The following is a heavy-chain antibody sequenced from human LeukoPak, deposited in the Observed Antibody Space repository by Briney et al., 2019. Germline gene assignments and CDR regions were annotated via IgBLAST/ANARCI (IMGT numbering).Heavy chain of an antibody. V-gene: IGHV1-18*01. Sequence: ASVKVSCKASGYTFASYGISWVRQAPRQALEWMGWISVYNGNTNYAQKLQGRVTMTTDTSTSTAYMELRSLRSDDTAVYYCARDAYYYYGSGSPIRAFDIWGQGTMVSVSS. CDR3: ARDAYYYYGSGSPIRAFDI. CDR2: ISVYNGNT. CDR1: GYTFASYG. J-gene: IGHJ3*02. D-gene: IGHD3-10*01.